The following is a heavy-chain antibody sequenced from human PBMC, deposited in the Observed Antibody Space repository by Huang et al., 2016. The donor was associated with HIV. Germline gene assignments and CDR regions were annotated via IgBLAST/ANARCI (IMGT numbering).Heavy chain of an antibody. J-gene: IGHJ6*02. CDR1: TFTFGAYW. CDR3: ATKTAGMDI. D-gene: IGHD1-7*01. CDR2: IKQDESEK. Sequence: VESGGRSVQPGGSIKLSCVGSTFTFGAYWMSWVRQPQGKGLEWVANIKQDESEKYYVDSGKGRFNSSRDNARKVLFLEMDDLRVEDTAIYFCATKTAGMDIWGQGTTVTVSS. V-gene: IGHV3-7*01.